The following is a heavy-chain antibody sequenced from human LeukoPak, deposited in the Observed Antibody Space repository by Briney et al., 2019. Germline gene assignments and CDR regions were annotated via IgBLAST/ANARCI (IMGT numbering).Heavy chain of an antibody. CDR3: ARISLTGYAPISGYFDY. Sequence: SETLSLTCTVSGASISGYYWSWIRQPPGKGLEWIGYTYYSGSTRSNSSLRCRVTISVDTSKQQFSLKLSSVTAADTAVYYCARISLTGYAPISGYFDYWGQGTLVTVSS. J-gene: IGHJ4*02. V-gene: IGHV4-59*12. D-gene: IGHD3-9*01. CDR1: GASISGYY. CDR2: TYYSGST.